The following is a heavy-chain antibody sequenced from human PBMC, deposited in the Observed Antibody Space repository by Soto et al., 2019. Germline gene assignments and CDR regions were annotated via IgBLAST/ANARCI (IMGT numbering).Heavy chain of an antibody. CDR3: ARGSAAKRYFDL. Sequence: QVQLQESGPGLVKPSQTLSLMCTVSGAPISGGDYHWNWIRQAPGKGLEWIGYIFPSGATHYNSSLGSRISMSVGTSKSHFSLKLTSVTAADTAVYFCARGSAAKRYFDLWGRGTLVNVSS. V-gene: IGHV4-30-4*01. CDR2: IFPSGAT. J-gene: IGHJ2*01. CDR1: GAPISGGDYH. D-gene: IGHD5-18*01.